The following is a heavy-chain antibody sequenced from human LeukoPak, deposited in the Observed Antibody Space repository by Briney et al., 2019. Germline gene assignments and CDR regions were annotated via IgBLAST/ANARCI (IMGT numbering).Heavy chain of an antibody. J-gene: IGHJ3*02. V-gene: IGHV1-69*05. CDR2: IIPIFGTA. CDR1: GGTFSSYA. Sequence: SVKVACKASGGTFSSYAISWVRQAPGQGLEWMGGIIPIFGTANYAQKFQGRVTITTDESTSTAYMELSSLRSEDTAVYYCARLIVGATSPDAFDIWGQGTMVTVSS. D-gene: IGHD1-26*01. CDR3: ARLIVGATSPDAFDI.